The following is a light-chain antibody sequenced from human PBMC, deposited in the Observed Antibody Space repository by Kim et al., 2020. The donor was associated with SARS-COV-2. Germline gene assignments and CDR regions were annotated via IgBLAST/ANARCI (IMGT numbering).Light chain of an antibody. CDR2: GNT. CDR1: SSSSGAGYD. J-gene: IGLJ1*01. CDR3: QSYDTGLSGFV. Sequence: RVTIACTGSSSSSGAGYDVHWYQHLPGTAPKLVIFGNTNRPSGVPDRFSGSKSGTSASLAITGLQAEDEADYYCQSYDTGLSGFVFGTGTKVTVL. V-gene: IGLV1-40*01.